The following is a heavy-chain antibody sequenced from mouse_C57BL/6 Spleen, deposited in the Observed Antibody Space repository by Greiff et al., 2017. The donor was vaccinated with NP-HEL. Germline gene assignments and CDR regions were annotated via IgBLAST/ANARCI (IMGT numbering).Heavy chain of an antibody. CDR3: ARRGGAMDY. CDR1: GYTFTSYW. CDR2: IHPNSGST. J-gene: IGHJ4*01. V-gene: IGHV1-64*01. Sequence: QVQLQQSGAELVKPGASVKLSCKASGYTFTSYWMHWVKQRPGQGLEWIGLIHPNSGSTNYNEKFKSKATLTVDKSSSTAYMRLSSLTSEDSAVYYCARRGGAMDYWGQGTSVTVSS.